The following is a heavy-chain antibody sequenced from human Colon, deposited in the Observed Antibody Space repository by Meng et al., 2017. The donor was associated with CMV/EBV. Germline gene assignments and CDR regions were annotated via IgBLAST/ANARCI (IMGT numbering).Heavy chain of an antibody. Sequence: GGSLRLSCAASTFMLGSYSMTWVRQAPGKGLEWVSCISSRSDVIYYEDSVKGRFTISRDNAKNSLYLQMNNLRDEDTAVYYCARGILDSNLYLIAFDIWGQGTMVTVSS. CDR2: ISSRSDVI. J-gene: IGHJ3*02. CDR1: TFMLGSYS. CDR3: ARGILDSNLYLIAFDI. V-gene: IGHV3-21*06. D-gene: IGHD4-11*01.